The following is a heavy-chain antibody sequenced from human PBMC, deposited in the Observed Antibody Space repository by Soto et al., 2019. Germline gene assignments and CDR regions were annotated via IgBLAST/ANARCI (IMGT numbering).Heavy chain of an antibody. Sequence: QERLVQSGAEVRKPGSSVKVSCKVTGGTSTRYAINWVRQAPGQGLEWMGGIVPMFGTSKYAKKFQGRVTITADKSTNIAYMELRSLRSEDTAVYYCNRGSEYDFWSGYLWVQGTLVSVSS. D-gene: IGHD3-3*01. CDR3: NRGSEYDFWSGYL. V-gene: IGHV1-69*06. J-gene: IGHJ4*02. CDR2: IVPMFGTS. CDR1: GGTSTRYA.